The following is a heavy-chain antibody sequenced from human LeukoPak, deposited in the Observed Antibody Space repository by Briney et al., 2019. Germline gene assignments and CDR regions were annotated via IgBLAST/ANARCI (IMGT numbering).Heavy chain of an antibody. CDR3: ARGLRYFDWLLSFDY. D-gene: IGHD3-9*01. V-gene: IGHV1-2*02. Sequence: ASVKVSCKASGYTFTGYYMHWVRQAPGQGLEWMGWINPNSGGTNYAQKFQGRVTMTRDTSISTAYMELSRLRSDDTAVYYCARGLRYFDWLLSFDYWSQGTLVTVSS. CDR1: GYTFTGYY. J-gene: IGHJ4*02. CDR2: INPNSGGT.